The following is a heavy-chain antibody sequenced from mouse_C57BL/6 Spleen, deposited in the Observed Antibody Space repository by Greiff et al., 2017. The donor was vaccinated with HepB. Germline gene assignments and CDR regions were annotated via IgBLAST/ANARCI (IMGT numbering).Heavy chain of an antibody. V-gene: IGHV1-50*01. Sequence: VQLQQSGAELVKPGASVKLSCKASGYTFTSYWMQWVKQRPGQGLEWIGEIDPSDSYTNYNQKFKGKATLTVDTSSSTAYMQLSSLTSEDSAVYYCARRTYYSNYPYSFDYWGQGTTLTVSS. J-gene: IGHJ2*01. CDR1: GYTFTSYW. D-gene: IGHD2-5*01. CDR2: IDPSDSYT. CDR3: ARRTYYSNYPYSFDY.